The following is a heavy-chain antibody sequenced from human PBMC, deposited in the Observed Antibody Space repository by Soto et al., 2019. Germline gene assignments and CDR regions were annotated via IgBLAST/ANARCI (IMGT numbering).Heavy chain of an antibody. J-gene: IGHJ3*02. CDR2: ISYDGSNK. Sequence: LRLSCAASGFTFSSYAMHWVRQAPGKGLEWVAVISYDGSNKYYADSVKGRFTISRDNSKNTLYLQMNSLRAEDTAVYYCARDRYYYDSSGSSDDAFDIWGQGTMVTVSS. CDR1: GFTFSSYA. D-gene: IGHD3-22*01. V-gene: IGHV3-30-3*01. CDR3: ARDRYYYDSSGSSDDAFDI.